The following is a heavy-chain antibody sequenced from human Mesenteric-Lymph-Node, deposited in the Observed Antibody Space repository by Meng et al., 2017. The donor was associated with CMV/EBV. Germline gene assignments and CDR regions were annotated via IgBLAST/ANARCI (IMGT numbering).Heavy chain of an antibody. CDR3: ARQPVYGSGFDY. CDR2: INSSGDT. CDR1: GGSSSSSNYE. Sequence: VYGGSSSSSNYEWDWTGQPPEKGLDWIGSINSSGDTYGNPSLKSRDTISVDKSKNQYTMKLSSVNAADTDVYYGARQPVYGSGFDYWGQGTLVTVSS. D-gene: IGHD2-8*01. V-gene: IGHV4-39*01. J-gene: IGHJ4*02.